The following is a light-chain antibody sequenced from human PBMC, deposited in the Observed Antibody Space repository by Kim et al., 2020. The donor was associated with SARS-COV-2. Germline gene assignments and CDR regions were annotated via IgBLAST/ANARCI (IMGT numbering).Light chain of an antibody. Sequence: ELVMPQSPATLSVSPGERATLSYRASQSVSSNLAWYQQIPGQAPRLLIYGASTRATGIPARFSGSGSGTEFTLTISSLQSEDFAVYYCQQYNNWPPITFGQGTRLEIK. J-gene: IGKJ5*01. CDR3: QQYNNWPPIT. V-gene: IGKV3-15*01. CDR1: QSVSSN. CDR2: GAS.